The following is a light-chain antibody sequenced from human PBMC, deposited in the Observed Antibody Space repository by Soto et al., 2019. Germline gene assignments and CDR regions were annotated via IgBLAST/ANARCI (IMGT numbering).Light chain of an antibody. CDR1: QSLRGW. Sequence: DIQMTQSPSTLSAHVLYRVTITCRASQSLRGWLAWYQQRPGKAPKALIYDASTLASGVPSRFNGSGSGTEFTLTISSLQPDDFATYYCQQYITYSTFGQGTRLEI. CDR3: QQYITYST. CDR2: DAS. J-gene: IGKJ5*01. V-gene: IGKV1-5*01.